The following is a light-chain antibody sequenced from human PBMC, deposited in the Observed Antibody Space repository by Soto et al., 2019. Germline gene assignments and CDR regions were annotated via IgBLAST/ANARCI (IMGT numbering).Light chain of an antibody. Sequence: DIQMTQAPSSLSASVGDRVTITCQASQDIRNHLNWYQHRPGKAPKLLIYDVSNLETGVPSRFISSQSGTYFTFTISSLQPEDVATYYCQHFDSLPRFTFGQGTKLQLK. J-gene: IGKJ2*01. CDR3: QHFDSLPRFT. CDR1: QDIRNH. CDR2: DVS. V-gene: IGKV1-33*01.